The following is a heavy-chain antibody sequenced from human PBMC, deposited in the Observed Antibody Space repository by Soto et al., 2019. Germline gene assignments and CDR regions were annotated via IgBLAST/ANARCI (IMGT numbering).Heavy chain of an antibody. CDR1: GYTFINYY. Sequence: ASVKVSCTASGYTFINYYIHWVRQAPGQGLEWMGVINPNGGSTVYAQKFQGRVTLTRDTSTGTVYVELSSLRSDDTAVYFCVRATAARQRDYSYHYYLHIWGKGTTVTVSS. V-gene: IGHV1-46*03. CDR2: INPNGGST. D-gene: IGHD6-6*01. J-gene: IGHJ6*03. CDR3: VRATAARQRDYSYHYYLHI.